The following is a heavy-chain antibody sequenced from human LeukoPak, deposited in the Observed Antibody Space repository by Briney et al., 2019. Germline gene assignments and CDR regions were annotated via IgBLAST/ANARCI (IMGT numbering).Heavy chain of an antibody. D-gene: IGHD6-13*01. Sequence: GGSLRLSCAASEFIFSGYWMNWVRQAPGKGLEWVANIKQDGSEKQYVDSVRGRFTISRDNAKNSLYLHMNSLRVEDTAVYYCARDGFVGAADYWGQGTLVTVSS. J-gene: IGHJ4*02. CDR1: EFIFSGYW. CDR2: IKQDGSEK. CDR3: ARDGFVGAADY. V-gene: IGHV3-7*01.